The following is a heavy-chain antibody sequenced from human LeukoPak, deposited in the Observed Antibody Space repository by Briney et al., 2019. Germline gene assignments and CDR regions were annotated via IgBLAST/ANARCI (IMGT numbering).Heavy chain of an antibody. CDR3: ARHQFSYSSGWYV. Sequence: AESLKISCKASGYSFTSYWISWVRQMPGKGLEWMGRIDPSDSYTNYRPSFQGHVTISADKSISTAYLQWSSLKASDTAMYYCARHQFSYSSGWYVWGQGTLVSVSS. CDR1: GYSFTSYW. J-gene: IGHJ4*02. V-gene: IGHV5-10-1*01. D-gene: IGHD6-19*01. CDR2: IDPSDSYT.